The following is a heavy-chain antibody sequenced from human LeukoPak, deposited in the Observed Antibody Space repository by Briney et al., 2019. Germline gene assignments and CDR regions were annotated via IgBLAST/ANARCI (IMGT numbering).Heavy chain of an antibody. D-gene: IGHD2-21*01. CDR1: GGSISSSSYY. CDR2: IYYSGST. CDR3: ARLVSACCGGDCSFAFDI. Sequence: SETLSLTCTVSGGSISSSSYYWGWIRQPPGKGLEWIGSIYYSGSTYYNPSLKSRVTISVDTSKNQFSLKLSSVTAADTAVYYCARLVSACCGGDCSFAFDIWGQGTMVTVSS. J-gene: IGHJ3*02. V-gene: IGHV4-39*01.